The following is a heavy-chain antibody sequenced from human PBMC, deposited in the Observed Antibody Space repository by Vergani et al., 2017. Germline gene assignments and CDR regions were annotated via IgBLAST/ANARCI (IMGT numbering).Heavy chain of an antibody. CDR3: ARDQDCGGDCPIGDYYYGMDV. CDR1: GGTFSSYA. CDR2: ISAYNGNT. V-gene: IGHV1-18*01. D-gene: IGHD2-21*02. J-gene: IGHJ6*02. Sequence: QVQLVQSGAEVKKPGSSVKVSCKASGGTFSSYAISWVRQAPGQGLEWMGRISAYNGNTNYAQKLQGRVTMTTDTSTSTAYMELRSLRSDDTAVYYCARDQDCGGDCPIGDYYYGMDVWGQGTTVTVSS.